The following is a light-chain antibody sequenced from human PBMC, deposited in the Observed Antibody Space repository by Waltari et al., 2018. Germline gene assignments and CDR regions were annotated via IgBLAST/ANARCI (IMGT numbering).Light chain of an antibody. CDR1: QSVGRT. CDR3: QMYVRLPVT. CDR2: DAY. V-gene: IGKV3-20*01. Sequence: EIVLTQSPGTLALSPGERATLSCRASQSVGRTLAWYQQKPGQAPRLLIYDAYSRATGIPDRFSGSGSGTDFSITISRVEPEDFAVYYCQMYVRLPVTFGQGTKVEVK. J-gene: IGKJ1*01.